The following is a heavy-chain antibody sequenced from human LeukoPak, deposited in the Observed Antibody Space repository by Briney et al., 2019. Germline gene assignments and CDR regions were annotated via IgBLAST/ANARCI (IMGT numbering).Heavy chain of an antibody. CDR2: INPNSGGT. CDR3: ARDQSRHHYYDSSGYYYFY. V-gene: IGHV1-2*02. D-gene: IGHD3-22*01. Sequence: ASVKVSCKASGYTFTGYYMHWVRQAPGQGLEWMGWINPNSGGTNYAQKFQGRVTMTRDTSISTAYMELSRLRSDDTAVYYCARDQSRHHYYDSSGYYYFYWGQGTLVTVSS. J-gene: IGHJ4*02. CDR1: GYTFTGYY.